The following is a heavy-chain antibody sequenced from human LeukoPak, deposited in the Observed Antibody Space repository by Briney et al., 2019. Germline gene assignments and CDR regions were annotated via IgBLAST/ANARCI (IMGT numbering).Heavy chain of an antibody. Sequence: SETLSLTCTVSGYSISSGYYWGWIRQPPGKGLEWIGSIYHSGSTYYNPSLKSRVTISVNTSKNQFSLKLSSVTAADTAVYYCARARTMTKAGLHYYYYYYMDVWGKGTTVTVSS. CDR2: IYHSGST. CDR3: ARARTMTKAGLHYYYYYYMDV. V-gene: IGHV4-38-2*02. J-gene: IGHJ6*03. D-gene: IGHD1-1*01. CDR1: GYSISSGYY.